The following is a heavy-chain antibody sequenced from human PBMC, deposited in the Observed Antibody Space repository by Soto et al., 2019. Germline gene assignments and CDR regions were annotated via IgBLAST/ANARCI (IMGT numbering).Heavy chain of an antibody. CDR1: GGSISSYY. J-gene: IGHJ4*02. V-gene: IGHV4-59*01. CDR2: ISYSGST. D-gene: IGHD3-22*01. CDR3: ARAYYDSSGYYPPGY. Sequence: PSETLSLTCTVSGGSISSYYWSWIRQPPGKGLEWIGYISYSGSTNYNPSLKSRVTISVDTSKNQFSLKLSSVTAADTAVYYRARAYYDSSGYYPPGYWGQGTLVTVSS.